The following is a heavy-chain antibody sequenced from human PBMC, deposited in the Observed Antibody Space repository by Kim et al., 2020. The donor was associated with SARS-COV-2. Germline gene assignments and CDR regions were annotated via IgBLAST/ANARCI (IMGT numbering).Heavy chain of an antibody. V-gene: IGHV3-30*04. Sequence: GGSLRLSCAASGFTFSSYAMHWVRQAPGKGLEWMAVISYDGSNKYYADSVKGRFTISRDNSKNTLYLQMNSLRAEDTAVYYCARETAVAPFDYWGQGTLVTVSS. D-gene: IGHD6-19*01. CDR3: ARETAVAPFDY. CDR2: ISYDGSNK. J-gene: IGHJ4*02. CDR1: GFTFSSYA.